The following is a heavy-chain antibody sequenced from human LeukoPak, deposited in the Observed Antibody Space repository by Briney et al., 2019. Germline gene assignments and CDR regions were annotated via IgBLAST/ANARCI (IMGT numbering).Heavy chain of an antibody. CDR3: AKGRSAVAGSLDY. Sequence: PGGSLRLSCAASGFTFSIYAMSWVRQAPGKGLEWVSAISDSGGSTYYADSVKGRFTISRDNSKNTLYPQMNSLRAEDTAVYYCAKGRSAVAGSLDYWGQGTLVTVSS. J-gene: IGHJ4*02. D-gene: IGHD6-19*01. CDR1: GFTFSIYA. CDR2: ISDSGGST. V-gene: IGHV3-23*01.